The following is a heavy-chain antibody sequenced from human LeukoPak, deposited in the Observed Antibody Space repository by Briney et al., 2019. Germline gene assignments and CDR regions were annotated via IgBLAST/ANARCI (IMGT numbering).Heavy chain of an antibody. CDR3: ATWHYYDSSGYFN. V-gene: IGHV1-2*02. D-gene: IGHD3-22*01. J-gene: IGHJ4*02. Sequence: ASVKVSCKASGYTFTGYYMHWVRQAPGQGLEWMGWINPNSGGTNYAQKFQGRVTMTRDTSISTAYMELSRLRSDDTAAYYCATWHYYDSSGYFNWGQGTLVTVSS. CDR1: GYTFTGYY. CDR2: INPNSGGT.